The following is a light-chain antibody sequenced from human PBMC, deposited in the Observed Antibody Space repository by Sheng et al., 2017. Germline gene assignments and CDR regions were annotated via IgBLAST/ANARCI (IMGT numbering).Light chain of an antibody. Sequence: AIHLTQSPSSLSASVGDRVTITCRASQDINSALAWYQQRLGKPPKLLIYRASTLETGVPSRFSGSGSGTEFTLTISSLQPDDFATYYCQQYNSYSRTFGQGTKVEIK. V-gene: IGKV1-13*02. CDR3: QQYNSYSRT. J-gene: IGKJ1*01. CDR2: RAS. CDR1: QDINSA.